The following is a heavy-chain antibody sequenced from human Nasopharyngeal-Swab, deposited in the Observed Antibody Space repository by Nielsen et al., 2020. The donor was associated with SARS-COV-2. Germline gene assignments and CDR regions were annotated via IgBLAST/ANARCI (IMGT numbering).Heavy chain of an antibody. Sequence: WARQAPGHRLGWLGWINAGNGNTKYSQKFQGRVTITRDTSASTAYMELSSLRSEDTAVYYCARDSVPAAIGVGRYYYYMDVWGKGTTVTVSS. CDR3: ARDSVPAAIGVGRYYYYMDV. CDR2: INAGNGNT. V-gene: IGHV1-3*01. D-gene: IGHD2-2*02. J-gene: IGHJ6*03.